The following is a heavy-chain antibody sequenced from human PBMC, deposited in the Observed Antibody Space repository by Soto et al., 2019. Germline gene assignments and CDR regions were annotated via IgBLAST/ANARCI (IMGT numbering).Heavy chain of an antibody. V-gene: IGHV4-39*07. CDR3: AREGAFGELDY. J-gene: IGHJ4*02. CDR2: IFYSGST. D-gene: IGHD3-10*01. CDR1: GGSISNPIYY. Sequence: TSETLSLTCSVSGGSISNPIYYWAWIRQPPGKGLEWIGSIFYSGSTYYNPSLKSRVTISVDTSKNQFSLKLSSVTAADTAVYYCAREGAFGELDYWGQGTRVTVSS.